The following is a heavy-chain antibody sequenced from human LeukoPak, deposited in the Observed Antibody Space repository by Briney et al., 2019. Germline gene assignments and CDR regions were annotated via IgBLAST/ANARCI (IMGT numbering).Heavy chain of an antibody. D-gene: IGHD6-19*01. Sequence: PSETLSLTCTVSGGSISGYFWSWIRQPPGKGLEWIGYIYYSGSTNYNPSLKSRVTISVDTSKNQFSLKLSSATAADTAVYYCARHGYSSAWYAGGFDYWGQGTLVSVSS. CDR1: GGSISGYF. J-gene: IGHJ4*02. CDR2: IYYSGST. V-gene: IGHV4-59*08. CDR3: ARHGYSSAWYAGGFDY.